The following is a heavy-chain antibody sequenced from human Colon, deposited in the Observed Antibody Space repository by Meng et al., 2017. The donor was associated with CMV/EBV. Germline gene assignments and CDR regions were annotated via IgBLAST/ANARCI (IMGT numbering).Heavy chain of an antibody. CDR3: ARLSGNSRMDV. D-gene: IGHD1-26*01. Sequence: GGSLRLSFAVFGFTFSSHWMHWVRQAPGKGLVWVSRMNGDGSSTSYAGSVKGRFTISRDNGNNTLFLQMNSLRAEDTAVYYCARLSGNSRMDVWGQGTTVTVSS. J-gene: IGHJ6*02. CDR1: GFTFSSHW. V-gene: IGHV3-74*01. CDR2: MNGDGSST.